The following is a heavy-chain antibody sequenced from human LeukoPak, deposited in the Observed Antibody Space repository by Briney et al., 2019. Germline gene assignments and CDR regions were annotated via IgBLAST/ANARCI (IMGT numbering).Heavy chain of an antibody. CDR3: AREGVAGTATGSYYYYYMDV. CDR1: GFTFSSYW. CDR2: IKQDGSEK. Sequence: PGGSLRLSCAASGFTFSSYWMSWVRQAPGKGLEWVANIKQDGSEKYYVDSVKGRFTISRDNAKNSLYLQMDSLRAEDTAVYYCAREGVAGTATGSYYYYYMDVWGKGTTVTISS. V-gene: IGHV3-7*01. D-gene: IGHD6-19*01. J-gene: IGHJ6*03.